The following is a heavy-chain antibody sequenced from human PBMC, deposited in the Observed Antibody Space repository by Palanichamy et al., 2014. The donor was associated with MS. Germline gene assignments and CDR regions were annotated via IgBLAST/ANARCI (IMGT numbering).Heavy chain of an antibody. Sequence: EVQLVESGGGLVQPGGSLTLSCAASGFTFSRYWMHWVRQAPGQGLVWVSRTNIDGSDTGYADSVKGRFTISRDNARNTLYLQMNSLRAEDTAVYYCVRELPGDYCFDFWGQGTLVSVSS. CDR2: TNIDGSDT. CDR1: GFTFSRYW. J-gene: IGHJ4*02. D-gene: IGHD2-21*01. CDR3: VRELPGDYCFDF. V-gene: IGHV3-74*01.